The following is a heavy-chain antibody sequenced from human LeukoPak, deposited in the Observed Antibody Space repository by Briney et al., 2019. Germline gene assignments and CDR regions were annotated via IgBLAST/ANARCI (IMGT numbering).Heavy chain of an antibody. CDR2: ISYDGDHK. Sequence: PGRSLRLSCAASGFTFTDYAIHWVRQAPGKGLEWVAVISYDGDHKYYPDSVKGRFTISRDNSKNTVYIQMNSLRVEDTAVYFCAREYYSGNYYVFDYWGQGTLVTVSS. CDR3: AREYYSGNYYVFDY. CDR1: GFTFTDYA. V-gene: IGHV3-30-3*01. J-gene: IGHJ4*02. D-gene: IGHD1-26*01.